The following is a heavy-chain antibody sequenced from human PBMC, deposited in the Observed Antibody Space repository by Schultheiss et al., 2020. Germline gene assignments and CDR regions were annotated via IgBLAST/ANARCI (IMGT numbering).Heavy chain of an antibody. CDR1: GFTFSSYA. D-gene: IGHD1-26*01. Sequence: GGSLRLSCAASGFTFSSYAMHWVRQAPGKGLEWVAVISYDGSNKYYADSVKGRFTISRDNSKNTLYLQMNSLRAEDTAVYYCARDQELFDIWGQGTMVTVSS. V-gene: IGHV3-30-3*01. CDR2: ISYDGSNK. J-gene: IGHJ3*02. CDR3: ARDQELFDI.